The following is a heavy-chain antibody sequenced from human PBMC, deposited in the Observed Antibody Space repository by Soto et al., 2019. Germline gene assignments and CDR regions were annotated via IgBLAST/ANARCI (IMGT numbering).Heavy chain of an antibody. CDR1: GVTFSDHY. Sequence: GGSLRLSWAASGVTFSDHYMDWGRQAPGKGQEWVGRRRNRARGYNTEYAASVERRLTVSRDESDNSLFLQMNSLKADVTAVYYSVRVYSRGTHHPHPCGQRP. CDR3: VRVYSRGTHHPHP. CDR2: RRNRARGYNT. V-gene: IGHV3-72*01. D-gene: IGHD2-15*01. J-gene: IGHJ5*02.